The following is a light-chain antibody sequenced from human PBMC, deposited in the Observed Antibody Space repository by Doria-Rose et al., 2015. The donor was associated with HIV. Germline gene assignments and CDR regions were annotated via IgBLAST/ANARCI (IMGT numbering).Light chain of an antibody. J-gene: IGKJ1*01. V-gene: IGKV3-20*01. Sequence: TQSPGTLSLSPGERATLSCRASQSFSSTCLAWYQQKPGQAPSLLIYDGSTRATGIPDRFSASGSGTDFTLTINRLEPEDFAPYYCLQKGTSWTFGQGTKVEI. CDR1: QSFSSTC. CDR3: LQKGTSWT. CDR2: DGS.